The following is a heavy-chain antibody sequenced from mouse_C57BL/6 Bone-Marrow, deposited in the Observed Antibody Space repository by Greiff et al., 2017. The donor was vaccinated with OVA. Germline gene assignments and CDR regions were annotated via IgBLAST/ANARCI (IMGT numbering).Heavy chain of an antibody. D-gene: IGHD1-1*01. J-gene: IGHJ4*01. Sequence: EVQLQQSGAELVRPGSSVKMSCKTSGYTFTSYGINWVKQRPGQGLEWIGYIYIGNGYTEYNEKFKGKATLTSDTSSSTAYMQLSSLTSEDSAIYCCARGEFITTVEDAMDYWGQGTSVTVSS. CDR1: GYTFTSYG. CDR2: IYIGNGYT. CDR3: ARGEFITTVEDAMDY. V-gene: IGHV1-58*01.